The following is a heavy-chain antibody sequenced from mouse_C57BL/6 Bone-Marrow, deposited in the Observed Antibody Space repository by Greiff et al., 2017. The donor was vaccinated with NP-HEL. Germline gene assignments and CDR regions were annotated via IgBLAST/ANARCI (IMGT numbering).Heavy chain of an antibody. D-gene: IGHD2-5*01. CDR2: IDPEDGET. J-gene: IGHJ2*01. Sequence: EVQVVESGAELVKPGASVKLSCTASGFNIKDYYMHWVKQRTEQGLEWIGRIDPEDGETKYAPKFQGKATITADTASNTAYLQLSSLTSEDTAVYYCAEIPAYYSNYHVGYWGQGTTLTVSS. CDR3: AEIPAYYSNYHVGY. V-gene: IGHV14-2*01. CDR1: GFNIKDYY.